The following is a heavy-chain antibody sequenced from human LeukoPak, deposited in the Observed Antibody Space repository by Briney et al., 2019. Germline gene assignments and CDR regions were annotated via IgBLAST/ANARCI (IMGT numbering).Heavy chain of an antibody. CDR1: GGSISTYY. V-gene: IGHV4-59*12. CDR2: IYYSGST. CDR3: ARVTYYYGSGSYGDYYYYYMDV. J-gene: IGHJ6*03. D-gene: IGHD3-10*01. Sequence: ASETLSLTCTVSGGSISTYYWSWIRQPPGKGLEWIGYIYYSGSTNYNPSLKSRVTMSVDTSKNQFSLKLSSVTAADTAVYYCARVTYYYGSGSYGDYYYYYMDVWGKGTTVTISS.